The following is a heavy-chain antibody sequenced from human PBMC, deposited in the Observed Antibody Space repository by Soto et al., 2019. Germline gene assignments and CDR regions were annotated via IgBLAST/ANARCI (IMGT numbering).Heavy chain of an antibody. Sequence: EASVKVSCTASGYSFTNNDVSWVRQATGQGLEWMGWMNPGSGDTGYAQKFQGRVTMTRDISIATAYMELSSLRSDDTAIYYCARMATFGSLNWFDPWGQGTLVTVS. J-gene: IGHJ5*02. V-gene: IGHV1-8*01. CDR2: MNPGSGDT. CDR3: ARMATFGSLNWFDP. D-gene: IGHD3-16*01. CDR1: GYSFTNND.